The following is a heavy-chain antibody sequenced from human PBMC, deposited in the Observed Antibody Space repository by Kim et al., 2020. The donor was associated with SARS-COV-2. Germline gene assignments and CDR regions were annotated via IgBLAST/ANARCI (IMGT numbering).Heavy chain of an antibody. CDR3: ARVDSRGWYGAYYYGMDV. D-gene: IGHD6-19*01. J-gene: IGHJ6*02. Sequence: SETLSLTCAVSGGSISSSNWWSWVRQPPGKGLEWIGEIYHSGSTNYNPSLKSRVTISVDKSKNQFSLNLNSVTAADTAVYYCARVDSRGWYGAYYYGMDVWGQGTTVTVSS. CDR1: GGSISSSNW. CDR2: IYHSGST. V-gene: IGHV4-4*02.